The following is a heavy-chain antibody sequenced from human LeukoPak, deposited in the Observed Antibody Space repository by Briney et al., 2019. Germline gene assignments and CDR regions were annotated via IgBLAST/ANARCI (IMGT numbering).Heavy chain of an antibody. Sequence: GASVKVSCKASGYTFTSYDINWVRQATGQGLEWMGWMNPNSGNTGYAQKFQGRVTMTEDTSTDTAYMELSSLRSEDTAVYYCATGPYFGVVIRFDYWGQGTLVTVSS. D-gene: IGHD3-3*01. CDR1: GYTFTSYD. J-gene: IGHJ4*02. CDR3: ATGPYFGVVIRFDY. CDR2: MNPNSGNT. V-gene: IGHV1-8*01.